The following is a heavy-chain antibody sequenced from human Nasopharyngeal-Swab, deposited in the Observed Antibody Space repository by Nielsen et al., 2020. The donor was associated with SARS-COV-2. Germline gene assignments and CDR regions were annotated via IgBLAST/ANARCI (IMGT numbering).Heavy chain of an antibody. Sequence: ASVKVSCKASGYTFTGYYMHWVRQAPGQGLEWMGRINPNSGGTNYAQKFQGRVTMTRDTSIRTAYMDLSSLRSDDTATYYCARDGTSRGIASRPGLYYYPMDVWGQGTTVTVSS. V-gene: IGHV1-2*06. D-gene: IGHD6-6*01. CDR1: GYTFTGYY. CDR3: ARDGTSRGIASRPGLYYYPMDV. CDR2: INPNSGGT. J-gene: IGHJ6*02.